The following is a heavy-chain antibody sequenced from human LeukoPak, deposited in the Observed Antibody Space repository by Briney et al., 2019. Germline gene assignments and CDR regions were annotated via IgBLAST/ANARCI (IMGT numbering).Heavy chain of an antibody. J-gene: IGHJ4*02. D-gene: IGHD5-12*01. CDR1: GFTFSDSY. Sequence: GRSLRLSCAASGFTFSDSYMSWIRQVPGKGLEWVSYISSSSSDTNYADSVKGRFTISRDNAKNSLYLQMNSLRAEDTAVYYCARGGYDVARPFDYWGQGTLVTVSS. V-gene: IGHV3-11*05. CDR2: ISSSSSDT. CDR3: ARGGYDVARPFDY.